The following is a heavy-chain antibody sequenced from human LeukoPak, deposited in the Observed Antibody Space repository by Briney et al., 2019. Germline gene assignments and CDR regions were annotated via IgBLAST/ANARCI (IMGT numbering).Heavy chain of an antibody. CDR3: VNQISGWVY. D-gene: IGHD6-19*01. V-gene: IGHV3-64D*06. Sequence: PGGSLRLSCSASGFTFSSFVMHWIRQAPGKGLEYVSRITSNGGSTYYADSVKGRFTISRDNSKNTLYLQTSSLRDEDTAVYYCVNQISGWVYWGQGTMVTVSS. CDR2: ITSNGGST. J-gene: IGHJ4*02. CDR1: GFTFSSFV.